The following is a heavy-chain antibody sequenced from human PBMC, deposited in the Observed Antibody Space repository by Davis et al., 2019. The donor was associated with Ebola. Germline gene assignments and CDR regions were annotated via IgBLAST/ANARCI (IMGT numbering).Heavy chain of an antibody. Sequence: PGGSLRLSCAASGFTFSSYAMSWIRQAPGKGLEWVSNIETSGSTTYYADSVKGRFTISRDNAKNSLYLQMNSLRDEDTAVYYCARYCSSADCYAGSAEYFHPWGQGTLVTVSS. D-gene: IGHD2-2*01. CDR1: GFTFSSYA. J-gene: IGHJ1*01. CDR2: IETSGSTT. CDR3: ARYCSSADCYAGSAEYFHP. V-gene: IGHV3-11*01.